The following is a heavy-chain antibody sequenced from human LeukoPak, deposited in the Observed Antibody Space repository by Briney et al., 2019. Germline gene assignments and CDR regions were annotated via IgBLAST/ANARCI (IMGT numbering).Heavy chain of an antibody. Sequence: GGSLRLSCATSGFTFRSYAIYWVRQAPGKGLEWVSGISGSGGDTYFADSVKGRFTISRDNSKNTVFLQMDSLRAEDTAVYYCAKTTAGYSSGRYPGWPIDYWGQGTLVTVSS. CDR2: ISGSGGDT. D-gene: IGHD6-19*01. CDR3: AKTTAGYSSGRYPGWPIDY. CDR1: GFTFRSYA. J-gene: IGHJ4*02. V-gene: IGHV3-23*01.